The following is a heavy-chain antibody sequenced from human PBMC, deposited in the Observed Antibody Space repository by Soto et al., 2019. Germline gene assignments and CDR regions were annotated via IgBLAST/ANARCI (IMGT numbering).Heavy chain of an antibody. V-gene: IGHV3-30*18. CDR3: AKDSEEAARYYYYYGMDV. CDR2: ISYDGSNK. CDR1: GFTFSSYG. J-gene: IGHJ6*02. Sequence: GGSLRLSCAASGFTFSSYGMHWVRQAPGKGLEWVAVISYDGSNKYYADSVKGRFTISRDNSKNTLYLQMNSLRAEDTAVYYCAKDSEEAARYYYYYGMDVWGQGTTVTVSS. D-gene: IGHD6-6*01.